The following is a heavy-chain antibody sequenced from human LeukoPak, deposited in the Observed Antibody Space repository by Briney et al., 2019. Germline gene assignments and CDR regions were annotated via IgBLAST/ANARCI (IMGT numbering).Heavy chain of an antibody. CDR2: ISGSGGST. V-gene: IGHV3-23*01. J-gene: IGHJ4*02. D-gene: IGHD1-20*01. CDR1: GFTFSNYA. Sequence: PGGSLRLSCAASGFTFSNYAMSWVRQAPGKGLEWVSAISGSGGSTYYADSVKGRFTISRDNSKNTLYPQMNSLRAEDTAVYYCAKVRTNWNDADFDYWGQGTLVTVSS. CDR3: AKVRTNWNDADFDY.